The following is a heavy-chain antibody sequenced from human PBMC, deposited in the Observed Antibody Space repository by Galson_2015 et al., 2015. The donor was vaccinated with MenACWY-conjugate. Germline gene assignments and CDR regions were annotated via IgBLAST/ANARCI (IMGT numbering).Heavy chain of an antibody. CDR1: GFTFSSYW. D-gene: IGHD4-23*01. CDR2: INSDGSTT. CDR3: ARPIVAAGSNSVYYGVPA. V-gene: IGHV3-74*01. Sequence: SLRLSCAASGFTFSSYWMHWVRQAPGKGLVWASRINSDGSTTTYADSVKGRFTISRDNAKNTLYLQMNSLNAEDTGIYYCARPIVAAGSNSVYYGVPAWGHGTAVTVSS. J-gene: IGHJ6*02.